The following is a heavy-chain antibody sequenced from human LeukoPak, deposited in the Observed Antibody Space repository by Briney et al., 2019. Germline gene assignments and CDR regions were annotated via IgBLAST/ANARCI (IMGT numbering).Heavy chain of an antibody. V-gene: IGHV5-51*01. CDR1: AYSFSNYW. CDR3: AIPPGYCGNDCSFDH. Sequence: GESLKISCEGSAYSFSNYWIGWVRQMPGKGLEWMGIIYPGDYETRYSPSFQGLVTISVDKSISTAYLQWSSLKASDTAMYYCAIPPGYCGNDCSFDHWGQGTLVTVSS. CDR2: IYPGDYET. J-gene: IGHJ4*02. D-gene: IGHD2-21*02.